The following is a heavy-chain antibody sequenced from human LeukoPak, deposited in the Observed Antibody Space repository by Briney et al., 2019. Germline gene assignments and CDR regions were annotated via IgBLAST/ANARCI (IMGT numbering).Heavy chain of an antibody. V-gene: IGHV1-8*01. CDR3: TRKGLDY. Sequence: AASVKVTCKASGYTFTNYDINWVRQATGQGLEWMGYKNPNSGSSAYAQKFQGRVTITTDASISTAHMEVSGLRSEDTALYYCTRKGLDYWGEGTLVTVSS. CDR1: GYTFTNYD. CDR2: KNPNSGSS. J-gene: IGHJ4*02.